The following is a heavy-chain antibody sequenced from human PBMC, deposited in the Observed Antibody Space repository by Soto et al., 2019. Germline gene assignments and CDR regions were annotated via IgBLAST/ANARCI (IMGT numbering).Heavy chain of an antibody. CDR3: GRDFGSGHADV. Sequence: PGESLKISCQTSDEIFKKYWITWVSQMPGRGLEWVGRIDPSDSYTTYNPSLKGHVILSVDKSVNTAYVQWSSLRASDTATYFCGRDFGSGHADVWGQGTRVTVSS. CDR1: DEIFKKYW. CDR2: IDPSDSYT. V-gene: IGHV5-10-1*01. D-gene: IGHD1-26*01. J-gene: IGHJ6*01.